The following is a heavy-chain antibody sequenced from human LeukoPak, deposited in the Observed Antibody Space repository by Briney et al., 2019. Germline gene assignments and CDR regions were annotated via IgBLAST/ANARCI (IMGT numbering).Heavy chain of an antibody. Sequence: SETLSLTCTVSGGSISSYYWSWIRQPPGKGLEWIGYIYYSGSTNYNPSLKSRVTISVDTSKNQFSLKLSSVTAADTAVYYCARRECGGGSCYFDYWGQGTLVTVSS. CDR2: IYYSGST. D-gene: IGHD2-15*01. J-gene: IGHJ4*02. CDR1: GGSISSYY. V-gene: IGHV4-59*08. CDR3: ARRECGGGSCYFDY.